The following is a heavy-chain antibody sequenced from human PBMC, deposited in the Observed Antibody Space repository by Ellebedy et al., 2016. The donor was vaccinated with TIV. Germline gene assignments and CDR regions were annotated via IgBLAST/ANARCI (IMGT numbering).Heavy chain of an antibody. CDR1: GFTFSRSS. J-gene: IGHJ5*02. D-gene: IGHD1-1*01. V-gene: IGHV3-23*01. Sequence: GGSLRLXXAASGFTFSRSSMIWIRQPPGKGLEWVSAISNGGGTTYYADCMKGRVTISRDNSKNTLFLQMNDLTAEDTAIYYCAKVYGLMEPRFDPWGQGTLVAVSP. CDR3: AKVYGLMEPRFDP. CDR2: ISNGGGTT.